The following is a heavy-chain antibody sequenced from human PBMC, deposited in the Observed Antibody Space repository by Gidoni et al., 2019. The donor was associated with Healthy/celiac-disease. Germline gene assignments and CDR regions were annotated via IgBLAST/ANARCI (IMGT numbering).Heavy chain of an antibody. Sequence: QVQLQESGPGLVKPSPTLSLPCTFSGGSISSGGYYWSWIRQHPGKGLEWIGYIYYSGSTYYNPSLKSRVTISVDTSKNQFSLKLSSVTAADMAVYYCARDLGNDSSGYSPGRGWFDPWGQGTLVTVSS. CDR3: ARDLGNDSSGYSPGRGWFDP. CDR1: GGSISSGGYY. V-gene: IGHV4-31*03. CDR2: IYYSGST. D-gene: IGHD3-22*01. J-gene: IGHJ5*02.